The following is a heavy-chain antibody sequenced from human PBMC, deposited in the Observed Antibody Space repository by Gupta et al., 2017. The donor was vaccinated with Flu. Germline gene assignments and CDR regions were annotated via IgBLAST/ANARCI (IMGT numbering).Heavy chain of an antibody. D-gene: IGHD1-26*01. Sequence: VRQVPGRGLEWGSTISGSGANTDYADSVKGRFTISRDNSNNSLFLQMNSLRAEDTAVYYCAKDQAPLVGASDYWGQGTLVTVSS. V-gene: IGHV3-23*01. J-gene: IGHJ4*02. CDR2: ISGSGANT. CDR3: AKDQAPLVGASDY.